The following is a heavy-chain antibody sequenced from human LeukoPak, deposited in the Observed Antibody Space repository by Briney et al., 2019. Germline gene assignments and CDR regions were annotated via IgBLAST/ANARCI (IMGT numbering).Heavy chain of an antibody. CDR2: ISYDGSNK. D-gene: IGHD2-15*01. CDR1: GFTFSSYG. V-gene: IGHV3-30*18. CDR3: AKSGGSPSGIDY. Sequence: GGSLRLSCAASGFTFSSYGMHWVRQAPGKGLEWVAVISYDGSNKYYADSVKGRFTISRDNSKNTLYLQMNSLRAEDTAVYYCAKSGGSPSGIDYWGQGTLVTVSS. J-gene: IGHJ4*02.